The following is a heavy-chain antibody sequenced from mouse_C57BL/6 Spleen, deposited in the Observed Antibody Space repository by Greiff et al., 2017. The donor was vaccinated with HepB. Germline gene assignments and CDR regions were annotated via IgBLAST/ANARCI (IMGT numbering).Heavy chain of an antibody. J-gene: IGHJ1*03. CDR2: ISDGGSYT. V-gene: IGHV5-4*01. CDR3: ARGWFDV. D-gene: IGHD1-1*02. Sequence: DVHLVESGGGLVKPGGSLKLSCAASGFTFSSYAMSWVRQTPEKRLEWVATISDGGSYTYYPANVKGRFTISRDNAKNNLYLQMSHLKSEDTAMYYCARGWFDVWGTGTTVTVSS. CDR1: GFTFSSYA.